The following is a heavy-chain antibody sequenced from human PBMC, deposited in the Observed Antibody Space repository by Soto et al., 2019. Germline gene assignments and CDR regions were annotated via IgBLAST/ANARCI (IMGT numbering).Heavy chain of an antibody. V-gene: IGHV1-18*01. CDR3: VRDLPYAAPFFYL. Sequence: QVQLIQSGAEVKRTGASLKVSCRASGYAFNTYGVSWVRQAPGQGLEWVGWISTSNGHTNCAQNFQGRVTLTTDTSTSTAYMELRSLTSDDTAEYYCVRDLPYAAPFFYLWGQGTLVTVSS. CDR2: ISTSNGHT. J-gene: IGHJ5*02. D-gene: IGHD2-8*01. CDR1: GYAFNTYG.